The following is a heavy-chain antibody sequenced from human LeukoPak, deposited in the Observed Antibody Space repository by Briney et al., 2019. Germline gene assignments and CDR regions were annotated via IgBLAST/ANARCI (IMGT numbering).Heavy chain of an antibody. J-gene: IGHJ4*02. Sequence: PGESLKISFQGSGYSFTSYWIGWVRQMPGKGLEWMGIIYPGDSDTRYSPSFQGQVTISADKSISTAYLQRSSLKTSDTAMYYCARVSGYSYGPFDFWGQGTLVTVSS. CDR1: GYSFTSYW. D-gene: IGHD5-18*01. V-gene: IGHV5-51*01. CDR3: ARVSGYSYGPFDF. CDR2: IYPGDSDT.